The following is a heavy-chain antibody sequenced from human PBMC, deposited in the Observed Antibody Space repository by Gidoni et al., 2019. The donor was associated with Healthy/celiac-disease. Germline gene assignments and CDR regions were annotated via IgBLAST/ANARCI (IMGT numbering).Heavy chain of an antibody. D-gene: IGHD3-3*01. CDR1: AGSIRSGGYY. V-gene: IGHV4-31*03. CDR3: ARAGRTRFLEWLWNWFDP. Sequence: QVQLQESGPGLVKPSQTLSLTCTVSAGSIRSGGYYWSWIRQHPGKGLEWIGYIYYSGSTYYNPSLKSRVTISVDTSKNQFSLKLSSVTAADTAVYYCARAGRTRFLEWLWNWFDPWGQGTLVTVSS. CDR2: IYYSGST. J-gene: IGHJ5*02.